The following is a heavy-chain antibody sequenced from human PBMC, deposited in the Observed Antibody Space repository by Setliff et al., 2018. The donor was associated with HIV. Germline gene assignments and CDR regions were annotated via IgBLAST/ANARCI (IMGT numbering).Heavy chain of an antibody. V-gene: IGHV3-9*03. Sequence: GGSLRLSCAASGYTFEDYAMHWVRQVPGQGLEWVSGIDLDGGNIDYADSVKGRFSISRDNAKHSVYLQMNSVTTEDMALYYCAVAVLGTIGYWGQGTLVTVSS. CDR2: IDLDGGNI. CDR1: GYTFEDYA. CDR3: AVAVLGTIGY. D-gene: IGHD6-19*01. J-gene: IGHJ4*02.